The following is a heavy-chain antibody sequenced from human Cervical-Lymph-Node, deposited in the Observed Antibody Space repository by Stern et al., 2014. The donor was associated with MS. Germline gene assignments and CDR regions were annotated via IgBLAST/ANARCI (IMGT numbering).Heavy chain of an antibody. J-gene: IGHJ4*02. CDR3: ARGRGGNYRYYFDY. Sequence: EMQLVESGGGLVKPGGSLRLSCAASGFTFSSYRMNWVRQAPGQGLEWVASISSGGSYISYADSLKGRFTISRDNAKNSLYLQMNSLRAEDTAVYYCARGRGGNYRYYFDYWGQGTLVTVSS. D-gene: IGHD4-23*01. CDR1: GFTFSSYR. CDR2: ISSGGSYI. V-gene: IGHV3-21*01.